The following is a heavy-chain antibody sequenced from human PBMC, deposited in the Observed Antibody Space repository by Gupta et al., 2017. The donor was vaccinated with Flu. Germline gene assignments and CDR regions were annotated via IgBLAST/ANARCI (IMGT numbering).Heavy chain of an antibody. D-gene: IGHD1-26*01. Sequence: EVQLVESGGGLVKPGGSLRLSCAASGFTFSTYRMNWVRQAPGKGLEWVSFISSSSSYIYYADSVKGRFTVSRDNAKNSLYLQMKSLRAEDTAVYYCARAWDHKGTDDYWGQGTLVTVSS. CDR1: GFTFSTYR. CDR3: ARAWDHKGTDDY. V-gene: IGHV3-21*01. CDR2: ISSSSSYI. J-gene: IGHJ4*02.